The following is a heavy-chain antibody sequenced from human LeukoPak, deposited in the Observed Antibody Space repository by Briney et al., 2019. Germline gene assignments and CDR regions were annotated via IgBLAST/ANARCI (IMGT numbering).Heavy chain of an antibody. CDR1: GFTFSNAW. Sequence: PGGSLRLSCAASGFTFSNAWMSWVRQAPGKGLEWVGRIKSKTDGGTTDYAAPVKGRFTISRDDSKNTLYLQMNSLKTEDTAVDYCTTGDPMVRGVLDYWGQGTLVTVSS. CDR2: IKSKTDGGTT. D-gene: IGHD3-10*01. J-gene: IGHJ4*01. V-gene: IGHV3-15*01. CDR3: TTGDPMVRGVLDY.